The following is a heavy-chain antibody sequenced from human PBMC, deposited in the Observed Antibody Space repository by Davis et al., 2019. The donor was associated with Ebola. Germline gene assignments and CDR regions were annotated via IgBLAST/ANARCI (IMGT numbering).Heavy chain of an antibody. CDR3: ARGPPRITIFGVVIVNWFDP. V-gene: IGHV4-34*01. D-gene: IGHD3-3*01. J-gene: IGHJ5*02. Sequence: SETLSLTCAVYGGSFSGYYWSWIRQPPGKGLEWIGEINHSGSTNYNPSLKGRVTISVDTSKNQFSLKLSSVTAADTAVYYCARGPPRITIFGVVIVNWFDPWGQGTLVTVSS. CDR2: INHSGST. CDR1: GGSFSGYY.